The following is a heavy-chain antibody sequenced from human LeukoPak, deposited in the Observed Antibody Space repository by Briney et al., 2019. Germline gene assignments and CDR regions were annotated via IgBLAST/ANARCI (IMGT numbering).Heavy chain of an antibody. CDR3: AKKVEGDY. V-gene: IGHV3-23*01. D-gene: IGHD5-24*01. Sequence: GGSLRLSCAASGFTFSSYAMSWVRQAPGKGLAWVSTISGGSGSTYCADSVKGRFTISRDNSKNTLYLQMNSLRDEDTAVYYCAKKVEGDYWGQGTLVTVSS. CDR2: ISGGSGST. J-gene: IGHJ4*02. CDR1: GFTFSSYA.